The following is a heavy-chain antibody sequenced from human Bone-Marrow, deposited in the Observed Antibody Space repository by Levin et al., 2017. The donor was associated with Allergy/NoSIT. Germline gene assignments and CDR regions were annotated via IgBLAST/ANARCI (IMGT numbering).Heavy chain of an antibody. CDR2: IVPLFGIP. D-gene: IGHD4-17*01. J-gene: IGHJ6*02. Sequence: SVKVSCKASGGTFRTYAISWVRQAPGQGLEWLGGIVPLFGIPHYAQKFQGRVTIIADKSTDIAYMEVKTLRSDDTAIYYCALPYGLYDKDVWGQGTTVIVSS. CDR1: GGTFRTYA. V-gene: IGHV1-69*10. CDR3: ALPYGLYDKDV.